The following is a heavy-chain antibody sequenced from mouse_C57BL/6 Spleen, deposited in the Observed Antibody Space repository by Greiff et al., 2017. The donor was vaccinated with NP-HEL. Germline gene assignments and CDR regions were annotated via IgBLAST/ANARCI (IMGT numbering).Heavy chain of an antibody. CDR2: IDPENGDT. J-gene: IGHJ3*01. V-gene: IGHV14-4*01. Sequence: EVQLQQSGAELVRPGASVKLSCTASGFNIKDDYMHWVKQRPEQGLEWIGWIDPENGDTEYASKFQGKATITADTSSNTADLQLSSLTSEDTAVYYCTTGSPAWFAYWGQGTLVTVSA. CDR3: TTGSPAWFAY. CDR1: GFNIKDDY. D-gene: IGHD6-1*01.